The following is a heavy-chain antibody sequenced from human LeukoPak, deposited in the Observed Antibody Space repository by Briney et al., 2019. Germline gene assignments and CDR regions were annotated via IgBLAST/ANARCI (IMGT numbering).Heavy chain of an antibody. J-gene: IGHJ4*02. CDR3: ARGLPPGVYDSSGYYYSSGFDY. V-gene: IGHV1-69*13. Sequence: GASVKVSSKASGCTFSSYAISWVRQAPGQGLEWRGGIIPIFGTANYAQKFQGRVTITADESTSTAYMELSSLRSEDTAVYYCARGLPPGVYDSSGYYYSSGFDYWGQGTLVTVSS. D-gene: IGHD3-22*01. CDR2: IIPIFGTA. CDR1: GCTFSSYA.